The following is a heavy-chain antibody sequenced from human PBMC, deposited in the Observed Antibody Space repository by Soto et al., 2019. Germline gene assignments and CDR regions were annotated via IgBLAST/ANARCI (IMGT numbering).Heavy chain of an antibody. D-gene: IGHD1-26*01. CDR1: GDSVSSNSAA. CDR2: TYYRSKFYN. J-gene: IGHJ4*02. CDR3: VRGEVGPRGFDY. Sequence: QVQLQQSGPGLVKPSQTLSLTCAISGDSVSSNSAAWNWVRQSPSRGLEWLGRTYYRSKFYNDYAVSVRGRXXIXPXXSKNQFSLLLNSVTPEDTAVYYCVRGEVGPRGFDYWGQGTLVTASS. V-gene: IGHV6-1*01.